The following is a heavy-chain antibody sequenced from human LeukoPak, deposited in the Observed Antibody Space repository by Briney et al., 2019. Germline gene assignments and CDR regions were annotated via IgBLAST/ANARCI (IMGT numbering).Heavy chain of an antibody. CDR1: GGTFSIYA. CDR2: IIPIFGTA. CDR3: AREHLGIGY. V-gene: IGHV1-69*01. J-gene: IGHJ4*02. D-gene: IGHD1-14*01. Sequence: VASVTVSFKASGGTFSIYAISWVRQAPGQGLEWMGGIIPIFGTANYAQKFQGRVTITADESTSTAYMELSSLRSEDTAVYYCAREHLGIGYWGQGTLVTVSS.